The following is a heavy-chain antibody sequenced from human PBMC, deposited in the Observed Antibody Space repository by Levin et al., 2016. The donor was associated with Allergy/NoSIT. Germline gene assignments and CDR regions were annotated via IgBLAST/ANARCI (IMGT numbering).Heavy chain of an antibody. V-gene: IGHV3-53*01. Sequence: GGSLRLSCAASGFTVSSNYMSWVRQAPGKGLEWVSVIYSGGSTYYADSVKGRFTISRDNSKNTLYLQMNSLRAEDTAVYYCARADYDILTGYISSFDYWGQGTLVTVSS. CDR2: IYSGGST. D-gene: IGHD3-9*01. CDR3: ARADYDILTGYISSFDY. CDR1: GFTVSSNY. J-gene: IGHJ4*02.